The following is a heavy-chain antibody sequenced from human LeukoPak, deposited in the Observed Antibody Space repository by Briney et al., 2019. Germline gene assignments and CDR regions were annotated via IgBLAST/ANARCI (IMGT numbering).Heavy chain of an antibody. CDR3: APMRDWEIS. J-gene: IGHJ5*02. Sequence: GGSLRLSCAASGFTFSGYDMHWVRQSTGKGLEWVSAIGVAGDTYYPGSVKGRFTMSRENAKNSLYLQMNSLRAEDTAVYFCAPMRDWEISWGQGTLVTVSS. CDR1: GFTFSGYD. CDR2: IGVAGDT. V-gene: IGHV3-13*04. D-gene: IGHD1-26*01.